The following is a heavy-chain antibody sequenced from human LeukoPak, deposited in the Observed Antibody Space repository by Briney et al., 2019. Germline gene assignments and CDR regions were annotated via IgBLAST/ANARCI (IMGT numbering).Heavy chain of an antibody. V-gene: IGHV3-21*01. D-gene: IGHD3-9*01. CDR3: ARDSDIVTGSKSHFDY. CDR1: GFTFSSYS. J-gene: IGHJ4*02. Sequence: GGSLRLSCAASGFTFSSYSMNWVRQAPGKGLEWVSSISTSSSYIYYIDSVKGRFTISRDNAKNSLYLQMNSLRAEDTAVYYCARDSDIVTGSKSHFDYWGQGTLVTVSS. CDR2: ISTSSSYI.